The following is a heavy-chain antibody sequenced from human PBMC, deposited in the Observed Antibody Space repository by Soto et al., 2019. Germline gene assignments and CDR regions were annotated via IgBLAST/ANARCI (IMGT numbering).Heavy chain of an antibody. V-gene: IGHV1-18*01. CDR3: ARIYDFWSGYPAYGMDV. CDR1: VYTFTSYG. J-gene: IGHJ6*02. D-gene: IGHD3-3*01. CDR2: ISAYNGNT. Sequence: ASVKVSCTASVYTFTSYGISWVRQAPGQGLEWMGWISAYNGNTNYAQKLQGRVTMTTDTSTSTAYMELRSPRSDDTAVYYCARIYDFWSGYPAYGMDVWGQGTTVTVSS.